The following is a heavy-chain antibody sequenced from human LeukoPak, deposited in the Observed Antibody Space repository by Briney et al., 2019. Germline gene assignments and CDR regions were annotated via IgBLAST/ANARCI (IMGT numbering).Heavy chain of an antibody. D-gene: IGHD6-13*01. CDR1: GYTFTGYY. CDR3: ARDPGVAAAGTSFDI. J-gene: IGHJ3*02. CDR2: INPNSGGT. V-gene: IGHV1-2*02. Sequence: ASVKVSCKASGYTFTGYYMHLVRQAPGQGLEWMGWINPNSGGTNYAQKFQGRVTMTRDTSISTAYMELSRLRSDDTAVYYCARDPGVAAAGTSFDIWGPGTMVTVSS.